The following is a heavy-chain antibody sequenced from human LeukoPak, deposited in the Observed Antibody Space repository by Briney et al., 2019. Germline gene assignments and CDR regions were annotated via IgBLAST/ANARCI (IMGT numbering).Heavy chain of an antibody. D-gene: IGHD4-11*01. CDR2: IYYSGRT. CDR1: GGSISSDY. V-gene: IGHV4-59*01. Sequence: SETLSLTCTVSGGSISSDYWSWIRQPPGKGLEWIGYIYYSGRTYYYPSLKSRITISVDTSKNQFSLKLSSVTAADTAVYYCARGFYSPHYWGQGTLVSVSS. J-gene: IGHJ4*02. CDR3: ARGFYSPHY.